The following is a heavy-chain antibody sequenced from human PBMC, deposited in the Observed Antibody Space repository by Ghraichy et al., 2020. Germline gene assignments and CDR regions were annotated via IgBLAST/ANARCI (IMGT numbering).Heavy chain of an antibody. CDR1: GFTFSSYS. Sequence: GSLRLSCAASGFTFSSYSMNWVRQAPGKGLEWVSSITSDSAYIYYADSVKGRFTISRDNAKNSLYLHMNSLRPEDTALYYCARGHITLVDYWGQGTLVTVSS. V-gene: IGHV3-21*01. J-gene: IGHJ4*02. CDR3: ARGHITLVDY. CDR2: ITSDSAYI. D-gene: IGHD2-8*02.